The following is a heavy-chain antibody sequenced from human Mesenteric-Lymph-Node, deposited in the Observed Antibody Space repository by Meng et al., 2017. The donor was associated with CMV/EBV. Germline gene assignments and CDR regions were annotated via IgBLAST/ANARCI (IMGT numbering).Heavy chain of an antibody. J-gene: IGHJ4*02. CDR3: ARGQGSIDF. V-gene: IGHV3-53*01. Sequence: SLRLSCAVSGFTVSTNYMSWVRQAPGKGLECVSVIYGGGSTYYADSVEGRFTISRDNSKNTLYLQMTSLRVGDTAVYYCARGQGSIDFWGQGTLVTVSS. CDR1: GFTVSTNY. CDR2: IYGGGST.